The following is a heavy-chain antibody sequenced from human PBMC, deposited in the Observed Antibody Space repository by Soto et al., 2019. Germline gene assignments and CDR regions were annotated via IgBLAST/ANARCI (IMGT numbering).Heavy chain of an antibody. CDR2: IIPLFGTA. CDR3: ASKAACGGDCYAFDS. J-gene: IGHJ4*02. D-gene: IGHD2-21*02. V-gene: IGHV1-69*06. Sequence: QVYLVQSGAEVKKPGSSVKISCKASGGIFSSNTINWVRQAAGQGLEWMGGIIPLFGTANYAEKFQGRVTITADKSPKTEYMELTSMRSDDTAVYYCASKAACGGDCYAFDSWGQGTLVTVSS. CDR1: GGIFSSNT.